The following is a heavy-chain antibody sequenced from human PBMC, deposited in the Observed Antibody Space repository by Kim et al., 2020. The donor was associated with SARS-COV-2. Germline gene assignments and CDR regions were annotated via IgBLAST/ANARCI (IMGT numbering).Heavy chain of an antibody. CDR2: ISYDGSNK. Sequence: SLRLSCAASGFTFSSYAMHWVRQAPGKGLEWVAVISYDGSNKYYADSVKGRFTISRDNSKNTLYLQMNSLRAEDTAVYYCARDTAFAAAGTVLDYWGQGTLVTVSS. CDR1: GFTFSSYA. J-gene: IGHJ4*02. D-gene: IGHD6-13*01. CDR3: ARDTAFAAAGTVLDY. V-gene: IGHV3-30-3*01.